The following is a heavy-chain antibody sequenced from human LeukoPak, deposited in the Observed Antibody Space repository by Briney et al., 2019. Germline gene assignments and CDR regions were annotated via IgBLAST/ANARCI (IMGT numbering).Heavy chain of an antibody. Sequence: EASVKVSCKASGCTFTGYYMHWVRQAPGQGLEWMGWINPNSGGTNYAQKFQGRVTMTRDTSISTAYMELSRLRSDDTAVYYCARYIVGATAFDYWGQGTLVTVSS. CDR2: INPNSGGT. CDR3: ARYIVGATAFDY. V-gene: IGHV1-2*02. D-gene: IGHD1-26*01. J-gene: IGHJ4*02. CDR1: GCTFTGYY.